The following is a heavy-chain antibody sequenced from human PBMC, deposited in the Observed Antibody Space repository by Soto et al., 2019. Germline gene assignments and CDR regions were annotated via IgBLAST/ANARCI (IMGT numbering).Heavy chain of an antibody. CDR2: IKQDGREL. CDR1: GFTFSGYW. D-gene: IGHD1-26*01. V-gene: IGHV3-7*03. J-gene: IGHJ4*02. CDR3: ARHTGTYWDY. Sequence: EVQLVESGGGFVQPGGCLRLSCAASGFTFSGYWMTWVRQAPGKGLEWVANIKQDGRELFYVDSVKGRFTISRDNAKNSLSLEMNSLRAEDTALYYCARHTGTYWDYWGQGILVTVSS.